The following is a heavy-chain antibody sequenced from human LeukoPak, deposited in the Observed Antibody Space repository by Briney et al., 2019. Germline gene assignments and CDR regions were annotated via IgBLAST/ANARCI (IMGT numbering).Heavy chain of an antibody. V-gene: IGHV4-34*01. CDR2: INHSGST. CDR3: ARAHLDYDSSGLDY. Sequence: SETLSLTCAVYGGSFSGYYWSWIRQPPGKGLEWIGEINHSGSTNCNPSLKSRVTISVDTSKNQFSLKLSSVTAADTAVYYCARAHLDYDSSGLDYWGQGTLVTVSS. D-gene: IGHD3-22*01. CDR1: GGSFSGYY. J-gene: IGHJ4*02.